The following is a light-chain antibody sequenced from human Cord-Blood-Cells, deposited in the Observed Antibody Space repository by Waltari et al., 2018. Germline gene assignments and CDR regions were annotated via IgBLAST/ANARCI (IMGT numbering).Light chain of an antibody. CDR3: CSYAGSSTFWV. CDR1: SGDVGSYNL. V-gene: IGLV2-23*03. J-gene: IGLJ3*02. CDR2: EGS. Sequence: QSALTQPASVSGSPGQSITISCTGTSGDVGSYNLVSWYQQHPGKAPKLMIYEGSKRPSGVSNRFSGSKSGNTASLTISGLQAEDEADYYCCSYAGSSTFWVFGGGTKLTVL.